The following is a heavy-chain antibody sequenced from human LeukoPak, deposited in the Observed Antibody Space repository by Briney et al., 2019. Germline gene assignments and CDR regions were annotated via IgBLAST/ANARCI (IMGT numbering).Heavy chain of an antibody. D-gene: IGHD2-2*01. CDR3: ATLGYCSSTRCLDY. CDR2: ISSSGSII. CDR1: GFIFSSYE. Sequence: WGSLRLSCAASGFIFSSYEMNWVRQAPGKGLEWVSYISSSGSIIYYADSVKGRFTISRDNAKNSLYLQMNSLRAEDTAVYYCATLGYCSSTRCLDYWGQGTLVTVSS. J-gene: IGHJ4*02. V-gene: IGHV3-48*03.